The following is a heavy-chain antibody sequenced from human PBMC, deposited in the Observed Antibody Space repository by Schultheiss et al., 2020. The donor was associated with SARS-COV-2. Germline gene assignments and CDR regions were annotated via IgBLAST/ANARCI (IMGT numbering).Heavy chain of an antibody. CDR3: ARDRDGRGWFDP. CDR1: GGTFSRYA. Sequence: SVKVSCKASGGTFSRYAISWVRQAPGQGLEWMGGIILIFGTANYAQKFQGRVTIPADKSTSTAYMELSSLRSEDTTVYYCARDRDGRGWFDPWGQGNLVTVSS. J-gene: IGHJ5*02. V-gene: IGHV1-69*06. CDR2: IILIFGTA. D-gene: IGHD2-15*01.